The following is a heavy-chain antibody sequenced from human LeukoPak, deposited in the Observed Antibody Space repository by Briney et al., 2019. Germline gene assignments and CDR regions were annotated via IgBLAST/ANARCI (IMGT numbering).Heavy chain of an antibody. D-gene: IGHD6-6*01. Sequence: GWALPLSCPASGFTFSSYWMSWVRQAPRKGLEWVANRKQDGSEKYYVDSVKGRFTISRDNAKNSLYLQMNSLRAEDTAVYYCARDFKQLDPGYFDLWGRGTLVTVSS. CDR2: RKQDGSEK. J-gene: IGHJ2*01. CDR3: ARDFKQLDPGYFDL. V-gene: IGHV3-7*01. CDR1: GFTFSSYW.